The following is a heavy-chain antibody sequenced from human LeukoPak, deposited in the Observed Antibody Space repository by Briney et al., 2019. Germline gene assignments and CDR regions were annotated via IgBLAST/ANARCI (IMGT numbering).Heavy chain of an antibody. D-gene: IGHD6-13*01. CDR3: ARGSRIAAAGGGYFDY. Sequence: GGSLRLPCAASGFTFSSYGMHWVRQAPGKGLEWVAVIWYDGSNKYYADSVKGRFTISRDNSKNTLYLQMNSLRAEDTAVYYCARGSRIAAAGGGYFDYWGQGTLVTVSS. J-gene: IGHJ4*02. V-gene: IGHV3-33*01. CDR2: IWYDGSNK. CDR1: GFTFSSYG.